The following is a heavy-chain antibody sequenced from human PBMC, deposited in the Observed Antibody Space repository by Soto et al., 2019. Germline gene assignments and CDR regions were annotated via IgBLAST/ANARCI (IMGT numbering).Heavy chain of an antibody. Sequence: GGSLRLSCAASGFTFSSFAMSWVRQAPGKGLEWVSSIDSSGGNTYYADSVQGRFTISRDNSRNTLFLQVNSLRVEDTAIYYCARRVGTTTGLLNYWGRGTLVTVSS. CDR2: IDSSGGNT. CDR3: ARRVGTTTGLLNY. D-gene: IGHD1-26*01. J-gene: IGHJ4*02. CDR1: GFTFSSFA. V-gene: IGHV3-23*01.